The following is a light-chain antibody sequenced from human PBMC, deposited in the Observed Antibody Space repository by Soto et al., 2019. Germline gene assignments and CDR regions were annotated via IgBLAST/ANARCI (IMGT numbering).Light chain of an antibody. CDR2: GNS. CDR1: SPNIGAGYG. J-gene: IGLJ3*02. CDR3: QSYVSSLSGWV. V-gene: IGLV1-40*01. Sequence: QSVLTQPPSVSGAPGQRVTISCTGSSPNIGAGYGVHWYQQLPGTAPKLLIYGNSNRPSGVPDRFSGSKSGTSASLAITGLRAEEEADYYCQSYVSSLSGWVFGGGTKLTVL.